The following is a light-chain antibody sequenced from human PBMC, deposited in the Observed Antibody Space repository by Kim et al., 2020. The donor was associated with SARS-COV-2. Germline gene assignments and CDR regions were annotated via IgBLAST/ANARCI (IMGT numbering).Light chain of an antibody. CDR2: DAS. Sequence: PGEEATLPCRASQRIRTDLAWYQQKPGHSPRLLIYDASKRATGIPARFSGSGSGTDFSLTINSLEPEDFAIYYCQERSTWPRVTFGQGTRLEI. V-gene: IGKV3-11*01. CDR3: QERSTWPRVT. J-gene: IGKJ5*01. CDR1: QRIRTD.